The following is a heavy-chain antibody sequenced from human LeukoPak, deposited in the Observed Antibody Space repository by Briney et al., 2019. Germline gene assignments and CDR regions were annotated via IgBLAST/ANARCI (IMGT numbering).Heavy chain of an antibody. J-gene: IGHJ4*02. Sequence: ASVNVSCKASGYTFTGYYMHWVRQAPGQGLEWMGWINPNSGGTNYAQKFQGRVTMTRDTSISTAYRELSRLRSDDTAVYYCARGPGDQLLYNFDYWGQGTLVTVSS. CDR3: ARGPGDQLLYNFDY. CDR2: INPNSGGT. CDR1: GYTFTGYY. V-gene: IGHV1-2*02. D-gene: IGHD2-2*02.